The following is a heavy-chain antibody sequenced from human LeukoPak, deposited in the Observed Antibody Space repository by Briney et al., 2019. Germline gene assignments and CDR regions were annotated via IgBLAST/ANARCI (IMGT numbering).Heavy chain of an antibody. CDR1: GFTFSSYS. V-gene: IGHV4-34*01. CDR3: ARAFDGSTRNYYYYYYMDV. Sequence: GSLRLSCAASGFTFSSYSMNWVRQAPGKGLEWIGEINHSGSTNYNPSLKSRVTLSVDTSKNQFSLKLSSVTAADTAVYYCARAFDGSTRNYYYYYYMDVWGKGTTVTVSS. CDR2: INHSGST. J-gene: IGHJ6*03.